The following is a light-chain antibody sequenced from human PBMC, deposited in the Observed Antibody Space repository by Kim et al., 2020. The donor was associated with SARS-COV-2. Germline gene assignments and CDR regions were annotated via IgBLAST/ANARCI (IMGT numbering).Light chain of an antibody. CDR3: QSYDSSLSGWV. J-gene: IGLJ3*02. V-gene: IGLV1-40*01. Sequence: QSVTISCTGGSSNIGAGYDVHWYQQLPGTAPKLLIYGNSNRPSGVPDRFSGSKSGTSASLAITGLQAEDEADYYCQSYDSSLSGWVFGGGTQLTVL. CDR1: SSNIGAGYD. CDR2: GNS.